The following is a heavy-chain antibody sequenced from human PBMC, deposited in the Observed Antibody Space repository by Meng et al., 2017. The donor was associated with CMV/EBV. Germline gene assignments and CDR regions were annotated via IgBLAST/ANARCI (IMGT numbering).Heavy chain of an antibody. CDR3: AQRGSYGYHSY. D-gene: IGHD5-18*01. CDR2: IYCDDDK. V-gene: IGHV2-5*02. J-gene: IGHJ4*02. CDR1: GFSLSASGVV. Sequence: QITLNEARPTLMKPTQALRLICTFSGFSLSASGVVVGWIRQPPGKALEWLALIYCDDDKRYSPSLKSRLTITKDTSKNQVVLTMTNMDPVDTATYYCAQRGSYGYHSYWGQGTLVTVSS.